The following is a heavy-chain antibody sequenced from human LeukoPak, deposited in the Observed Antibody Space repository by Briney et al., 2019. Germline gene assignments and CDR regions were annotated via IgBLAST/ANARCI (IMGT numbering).Heavy chain of an antibody. Sequence: PSETLSLTCTVSGGSISSYYYWSWIRPPPGKGLEWIGYIYYSGSTNYNPSLKSRVTISVETSKNQFSLKLSSVTAADTAVYYCARERAAAGNFDYWGQGTLVTVSS. D-gene: IGHD6-13*01. CDR1: GGSISSYYY. J-gene: IGHJ4*02. CDR2: IYYSGST. V-gene: IGHV4-59*01. CDR3: ARERAAAGNFDY.